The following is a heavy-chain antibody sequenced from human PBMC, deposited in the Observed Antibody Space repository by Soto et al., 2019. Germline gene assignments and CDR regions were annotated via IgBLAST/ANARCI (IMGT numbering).Heavy chain of an antibody. V-gene: IGHV3-33*01. J-gene: IGHJ4*02. CDR3: ARGAVVPAAGIDY. CDR1: GFTFSSYG. CDR2: IWYDGSNK. Sequence: GGSLRLSCAASGFTFSSYGMHWVRQAPGKGLEWVAVIWYDGSNKYYADSVKGRFTISRDNSKNTLYLQMNSLRAEDTAVYYCARGAVVPAAGIDYWGQGTLVTVSS. D-gene: IGHD2-2*01.